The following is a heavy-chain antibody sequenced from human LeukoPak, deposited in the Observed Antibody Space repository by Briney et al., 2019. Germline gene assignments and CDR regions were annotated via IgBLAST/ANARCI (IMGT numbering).Heavy chain of an antibody. V-gene: IGHV4-61*01. CDR1: GGSVSSGSHY. CDR2: INDSGST. J-gene: IGHJ4*02. D-gene: IGHD3-22*01. CDR3: ARAVVLYYFDY. Sequence: PSETLSLTCTVSGGSVSSGSHYWSWVRQPPGKRLEWIGYINDSGSTSYNPSLKSRVTISVDTSQNQFSLKLTSVTAADTAVYYCARAVVLYYFDYWGQETLVTVSS.